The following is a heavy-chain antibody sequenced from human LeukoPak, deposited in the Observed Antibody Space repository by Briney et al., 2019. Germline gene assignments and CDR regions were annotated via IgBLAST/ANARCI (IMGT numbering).Heavy chain of an antibody. CDR2: ISSSSIYI. CDR1: XXXFXSXS. V-gene: IGHV3-21*01. Sequence: SXAXXXXXFXSXSMXWVRQAPGKXLEXXXSISSSSIYIYYADSVKGRFTISRDNAKNSLYLQMNSLRAEDTAVYYCARVQSRVDIVASDYWGQGTLVTVSS. J-gene: IGHJ4*02. D-gene: IGHD5-12*01. CDR3: ARVQSRVDIVASDY.